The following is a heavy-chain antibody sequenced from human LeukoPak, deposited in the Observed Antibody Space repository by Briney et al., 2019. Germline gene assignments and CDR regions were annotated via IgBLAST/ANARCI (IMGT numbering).Heavy chain of an antibody. CDR1: GFTFDDYG. D-gene: IGHD6-19*01. V-gene: IGHV3-20*04. CDR2: INWNGGST. Sequence: GGSLRLSCAASGFTFDDYGMSWVRQAPGKGLEWVSGINWNGGSTVYADSVKGRFTISRDNAKNSLYLQMNSLRADDTALYYCATSLAVAGPNDYWGQGTLVTVSS. J-gene: IGHJ4*02. CDR3: ATSLAVAGPNDY.